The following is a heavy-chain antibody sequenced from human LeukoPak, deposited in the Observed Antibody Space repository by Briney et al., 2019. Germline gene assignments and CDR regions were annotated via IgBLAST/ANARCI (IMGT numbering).Heavy chain of an antibody. CDR2: IIPIFGTA. V-gene: IGHV1-69*05. CDR1: GGTFSSYA. J-gene: IGHJ6*03. D-gene: IGHD6-6*01. Sequence: SVKVSCKASGGTFSSYAISWVRQAPGQGLEWMGGIIPIFGTANYAQKFQGRVTITTDESTSTAYMELSSLRSEDTAVYYCAKSIAGPQKTKRTYYYYYMDVWGKGTTVTVSS. CDR3: AKSIAGPQKTKRTYYYYYMDV.